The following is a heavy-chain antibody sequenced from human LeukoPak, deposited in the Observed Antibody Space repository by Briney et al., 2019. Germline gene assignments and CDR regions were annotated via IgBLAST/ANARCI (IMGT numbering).Heavy chain of an antibody. D-gene: IGHD2-2*01. Sequence: PSDTLSLTYAVSVGSIKSTIWWSWVRQSPGKGLERIGEIYHSGSTNYNPSLESRVTVSVDKSKNQFSLDLSSVTAADTAVYYCARFCGSTSWHSGYYYGIDVWGQGTTVTVSS. CDR3: ARFCGSTSWHSGYYYGIDV. CDR1: VGSIKSTIW. V-gene: IGHV4-4*02. J-gene: IGHJ6*02. CDR2: IYHSGST.